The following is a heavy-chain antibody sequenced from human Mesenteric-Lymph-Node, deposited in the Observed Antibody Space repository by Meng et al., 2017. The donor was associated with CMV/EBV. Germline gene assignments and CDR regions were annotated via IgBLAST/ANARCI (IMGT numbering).Heavy chain of an antibody. CDR2: IIPILGIA. V-gene: IGHV1-69*04. D-gene: IGHD3-10*01. CDR3: ARGDEVRGVFDY. Sequence: CKASGYPFPSYAMNWVRQAPGQGLEWMGRIIPILGIANYAQKFQGRVTITADKSTSTAYMELSSLRSEDTAVYYCARGDEVRGVFDYWGQGTLVTVSS. J-gene: IGHJ4*02. CDR1: GYPFPSYA.